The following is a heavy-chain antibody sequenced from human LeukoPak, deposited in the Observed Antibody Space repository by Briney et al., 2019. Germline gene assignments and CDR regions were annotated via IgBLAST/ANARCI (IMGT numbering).Heavy chain of an antibody. J-gene: IGHJ4*02. CDR2: ISGSGSST. CDR3: ARDSGGNSGYFDY. V-gene: IGHV3-23*01. CDR1: GFTFSSYA. D-gene: IGHD4-23*01. Sequence: GGSLRLSCAASGFTFSSYAMSWVRQAPGKGLEWVSAISGSGSSTYYADSVKGRFTISRGNSKNTLYLQINSLRAEDTAVYYCARDSGGNSGYFDYWGQGTLVTVSS.